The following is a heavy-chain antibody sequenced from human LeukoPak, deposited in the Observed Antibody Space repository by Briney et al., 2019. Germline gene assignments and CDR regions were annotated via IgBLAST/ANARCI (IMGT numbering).Heavy chain of an antibody. CDR2: ISRSSRHV. J-gene: IGHJ1*01. CDR1: GFTFSDYS. Sequence: GGSLRLSCAASGFTFSDYSMNWVRQAPGKGLEWVSSISRSSRHVYYGGSVKGRFTISRDNAKNSLFLHMNSLRAEDMAVYYCVRDFMGMGGTTAYLHHWGQGTLVTVSS. CDR3: VRDFMGMGGTTAYLHH. D-gene: IGHD1-1*01. V-gene: IGHV3-21*01.